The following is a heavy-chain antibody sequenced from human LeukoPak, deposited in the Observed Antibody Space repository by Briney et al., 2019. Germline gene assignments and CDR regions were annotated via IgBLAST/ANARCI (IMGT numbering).Heavy chain of an antibody. CDR1: GGSISSYY. CDR3: ARRHSSWYQYYYYMDV. J-gene: IGHJ6*03. V-gene: IGHV4-4*07. Sequence: SETLSLTCTVSGGSISSYYWSWIRQPAGKGLEWIGRIYTSGSTNYSPSLKSRVTMSVDTSKNQFSLKLSSVTAADTAVYYCARRHSSWYQYYYYMDVWGKGTTVTVSS. CDR2: IYTSGST. D-gene: IGHD6-13*01.